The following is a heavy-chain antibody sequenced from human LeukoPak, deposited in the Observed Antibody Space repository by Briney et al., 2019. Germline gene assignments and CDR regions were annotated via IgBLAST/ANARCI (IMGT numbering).Heavy chain of an antibody. CDR2: IGTASDT. CDR1: GFTFSSFD. V-gene: IGHV3-13*01. CDR3: ARGPPRGKYYYMDV. J-gene: IGHJ6*03. Sequence: GGSLRPSCAASGFTFSSFDMHWVRQPTGQGLEWVSTIGTASDTYYPGSVEGRFTLSRDNAKNSLYLQMNSLTAGDTPVYYCARGPPRGKYYYMDVWGKGTTVTVSS. D-gene: IGHD1-1*01.